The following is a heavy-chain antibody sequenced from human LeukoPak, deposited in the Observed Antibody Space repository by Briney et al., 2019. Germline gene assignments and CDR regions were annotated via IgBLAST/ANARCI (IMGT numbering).Heavy chain of an antibody. V-gene: IGHV4-39*07. Sequence: SETLSLTCTVSGGSISNSSYSWGWIRQPPGKGLEWIASIYYSGSTYYNPSLKSRVTISVDTSKNHLSLILSSVTAADTAVYYCAPGGYIGYGHAFDIWGQGTMVTVSS. CDR3: APGGYIGYGHAFDI. J-gene: IGHJ3*02. CDR1: GGSISNSSYS. D-gene: IGHD5-12*01. CDR2: IYYSGST.